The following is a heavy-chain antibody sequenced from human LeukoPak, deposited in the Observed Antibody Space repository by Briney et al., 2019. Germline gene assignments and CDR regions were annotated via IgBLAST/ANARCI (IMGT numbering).Heavy chain of an antibody. CDR1: GFTFDDYA. Sequence: GRSLRLSCAASGFTFDDYAMHWVRQAPGKGLEWVSGISWNSGSIGYADSVKGRFTISRDNAKNSLYPQMNSLRAEDMALYYCAKAKGSLLWFGELSLDYWGQGTLVTVSS. J-gene: IGHJ4*02. CDR3: AKAKGSLLWFGELSLDY. V-gene: IGHV3-9*03. D-gene: IGHD3-10*01. CDR2: ISWNSGSI.